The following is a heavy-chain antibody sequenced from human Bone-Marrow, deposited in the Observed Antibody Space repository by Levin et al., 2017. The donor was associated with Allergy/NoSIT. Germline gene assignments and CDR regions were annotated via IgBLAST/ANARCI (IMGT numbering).Heavy chain of an antibody. CDR1: GFTFSAYG. CDR2: IYYDGSKK. D-gene: IGHD1-26*01. Sequence: AGGSLRLSCAASGFTFSAYGMHWVRQAPGKGLEWVAFIYYDGSKKDYADFVRGRFTISRDNSENTVSLQMDSLRAEDTATYYCSKDSASYYPSGYFDHWGQGTLVSVSS. CDR3: SKDSASYYPSGYFDH. J-gene: IGHJ4*02. V-gene: IGHV3-30*02.